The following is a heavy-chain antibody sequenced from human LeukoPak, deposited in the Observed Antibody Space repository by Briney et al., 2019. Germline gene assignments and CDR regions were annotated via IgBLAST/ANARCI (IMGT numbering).Heavy chain of an antibody. J-gene: IGHJ5*02. V-gene: IGHV1-18*01. CDR1: GYTFTSYG. D-gene: IGHD3-3*01. Sequence: GASVKVSCKASGYTFTSYGLSWVRQAPGQGLEWMGWISAYYGNTNYAQKLQGRVTMTTDTSTSTAYMELRSLRSDDTAVYYCARDRGLRFLSWFDPWGQGTLVIVSS. CDR3: ARDRGLRFLSWFDP. CDR2: ISAYYGNT.